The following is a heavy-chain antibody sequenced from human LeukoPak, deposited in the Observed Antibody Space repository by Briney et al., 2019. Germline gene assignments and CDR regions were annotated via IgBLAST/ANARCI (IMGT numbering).Heavy chain of an antibody. D-gene: IGHD2-2*01. J-gene: IGHJ4*02. Sequence: GGSLRLSCAASGFTFSSYWMSWVRQAPGKGLEWVANIKQDGSEKYYVDSVKGRFTISRDNAKNSLYLQMNSLRVEDTAVYYCARYPKLSSTSHFDYWGQGTLVTVSS. CDR1: GFTFSSYW. V-gene: IGHV3-7*01. CDR3: ARYPKLSSTSHFDY. CDR2: IKQDGSEK.